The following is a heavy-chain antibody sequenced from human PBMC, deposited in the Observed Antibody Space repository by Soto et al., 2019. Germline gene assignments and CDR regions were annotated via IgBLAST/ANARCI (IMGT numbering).Heavy chain of an antibody. J-gene: IGHJ6*02. Sequence: ETLSLTSTVSGGSISICYWSWIRLPPGQGLEWSGDVCYSGSTNYNPSLKSRVTISVHTSKNQFPLKVSTVTDADTALHHCARTTHYYASGSLGMEARGQGATV. CDR2: VCYSGST. CDR1: GGSISICY. D-gene: IGHD3-10*01. V-gene: IGHV4-59*01. CDR3: ARTTHYYASGSLGMEA.